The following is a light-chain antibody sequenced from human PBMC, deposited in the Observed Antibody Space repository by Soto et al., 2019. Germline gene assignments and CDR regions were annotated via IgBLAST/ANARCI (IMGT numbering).Light chain of an antibody. CDR1: SSDIGSNNY. J-gene: IGLJ3*02. V-gene: IGLV2-14*01. CDR2: EVS. CDR3: SSYTTTTRL. Sequence: QSALTQPASVSGSPGQSITISCTGTSSDIGSNNYVSWFQQRPGKAPTLIIYEVSNRPSGVSTHFSGSKSGNTASLTISGLRPDDEGEYYCSSYTTTTRLFGGGTKVTVL.